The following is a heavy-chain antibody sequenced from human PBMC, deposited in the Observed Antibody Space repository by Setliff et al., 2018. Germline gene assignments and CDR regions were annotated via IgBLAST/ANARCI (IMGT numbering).Heavy chain of an antibody. CDR1: GYTFSSYA. D-gene: IGHD3-10*02. CDR3: AREMLVVRGVNSYYYYMDV. J-gene: IGHJ6*03. V-gene: IGHV1-69*05. CDR2: TIPVFGTT. Sequence: ASVKVSCKASGYTFSSYAVNWVRQAPGQGLEWMGGTIPVFGTTDYAQKFQGRVTIMTDESTSTAYMELSSLRSEDTAVYYCAREMLVVRGVNSYYYYMDVWGKGTTVTAP.